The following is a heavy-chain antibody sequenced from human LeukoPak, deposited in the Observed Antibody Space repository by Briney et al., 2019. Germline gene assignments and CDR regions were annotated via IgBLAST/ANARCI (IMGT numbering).Heavy chain of an antibody. CDR3: ARGAPGLQRGTDY. V-gene: IGHV3-33*01. CDR2: IWYDGSNK. D-gene: IGHD3-16*01. Sequence: GRSLRLSCAASGFTFSSYGMHWVRQAPGKGLEWVAVIWYDGSNKYYADSVKGRFTISRDNSKNTLYLQMNSLRAEDTAVYYCARGAPGLQRGTDYWGQGTLVTVSS. CDR1: GFTFSSYG. J-gene: IGHJ4*02.